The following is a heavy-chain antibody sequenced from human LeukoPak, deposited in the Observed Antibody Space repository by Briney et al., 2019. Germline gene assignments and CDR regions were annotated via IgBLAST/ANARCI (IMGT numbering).Heavy chain of an antibody. CDR3: AKGRLAAAGTKGPFDY. Sequence: GRSLRLSCAASGFTFSSYGMHWVRQAPGKGREGVAVISYDGSNKYYADSVKGRFTISRDNSKNTLYLQMNSLRAEDTAVYYCAKGRLAAAGTKGPFDYWGQGTLVTVSS. CDR2: ISYDGSNK. V-gene: IGHV3-30*18. D-gene: IGHD6-13*01. CDR1: GFTFSSYG. J-gene: IGHJ4*02.